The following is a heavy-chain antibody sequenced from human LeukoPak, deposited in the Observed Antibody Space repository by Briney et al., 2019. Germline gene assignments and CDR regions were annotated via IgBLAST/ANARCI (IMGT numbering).Heavy chain of an antibody. D-gene: IGHD6-13*01. Sequence: PSETLSLTCTVSGGSISSYYWSWIRQPPGKGLEWIGYIYYSGSTNYNPSLKSRVTISVDTSKNQFSLKLSSVTAADTAVYYCASREIAAAGSFDYWGQGTLVTVSS. CDR1: GGSISSYY. CDR3: ASREIAAAGSFDY. CDR2: IYYSGST. J-gene: IGHJ4*02. V-gene: IGHV4-59*01.